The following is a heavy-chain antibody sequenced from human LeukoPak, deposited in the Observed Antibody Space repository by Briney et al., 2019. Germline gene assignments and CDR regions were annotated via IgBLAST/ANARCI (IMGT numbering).Heavy chain of an antibody. Sequence: GGSLRLSCAASGFTFDDYAMHWVRQAPGKGLEWVSGISWNSGSIGYAYSVSGRFTISRDNDKNSLYLQMNSLRAEDMALYYCAKDLLRIPRALFDYWGQGTLVTVSS. J-gene: IGHJ4*02. CDR2: ISWNSGSI. D-gene: IGHD2/OR15-2a*01. V-gene: IGHV3-9*03. CDR3: AKDLLRIPRALFDY. CDR1: GFTFDDYA.